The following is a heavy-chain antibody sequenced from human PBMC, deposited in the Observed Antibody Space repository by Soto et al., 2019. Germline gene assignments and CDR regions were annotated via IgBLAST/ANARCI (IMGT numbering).Heavy chain of an antibody. CDR2: IDPSDSYT. J-gene: IGHJ6*02. Sequence: GESLKISCKGSGYSFTSYWISWVRQMPGKGLEWIGRIDPSDSYTNYSPSFQGHVTLSADKSISTAYLQWSSLKASDTAMYYCARLGCSGGSCYQPSYYYYYGIDVWGQGTTVTVSS. CDR3: ARLGCSGGSCYQPSYYYYYGIDV. D-gene: IGHD2-15*01. CDR1: GYSFTSYW. V-gene: IGHV5-10-1*01.